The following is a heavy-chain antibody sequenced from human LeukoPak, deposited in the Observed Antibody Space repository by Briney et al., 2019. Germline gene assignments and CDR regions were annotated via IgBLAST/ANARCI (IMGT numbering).Heavy chain of an antibody. CDR1: GFTVSSNY. Sequence: PGGSLRLSCAASGFTVSSNYLSWVRQAPGKGLEWVSLTYSGGTTYYAESVKGRFTISRDDSKNTLYLQMNSLRAEDTALYYCARLSGWFDYWGQGTLVTVSS. J-gene: IGHJ4*02. CDR2: TYSGGTT. D-gene: IGHD6-19*01. V-gene: IGHV3-53*01. CDR3: ARLSGWFDY.